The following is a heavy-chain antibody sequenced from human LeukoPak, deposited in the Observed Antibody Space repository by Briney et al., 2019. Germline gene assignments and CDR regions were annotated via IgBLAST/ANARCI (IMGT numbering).Heavy chain of an antibody. CDR1: GFTYDDYA. V-gene: IGHV3-43*02. D-gene: IGHD3/OR15-3a*01. J-gene: IGHJ4*02. CDR3: ARTGNFDN. CDR2: ITGDGGST. Sequence: GGSLRLSCEASGFTYDDYAMHWVRQAPGRGLEWLSLITGDGGSTYYADSVKGRFTISRDNSRNLLYLLMTSLRPEDTAFYYCARTGNFDNWGQGTLVTVSS.